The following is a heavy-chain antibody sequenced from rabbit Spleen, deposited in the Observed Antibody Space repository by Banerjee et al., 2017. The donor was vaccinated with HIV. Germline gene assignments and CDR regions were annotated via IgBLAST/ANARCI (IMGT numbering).Heavy chain of an antibody. CDR3: ARDTGSSVSTYGMDL. CDR2: IYSSSSGST. J-gene: IGHJ6*01. Sequence: QSLEESGGGLVQPEGSLTLTCTASGFSFSSNYYMCWVRQAPGKGLEWIACIYSSSSGSTYYASWAKGRFTCSKTSSTTVTLQMTSLTAADTATYFCARDTGSSVSTYGMDLWGPGTLVTVS. D-gene: IGHD1-1*01. V-gene: IGHV1S40*01. CDR1: GFSFSSNYY.